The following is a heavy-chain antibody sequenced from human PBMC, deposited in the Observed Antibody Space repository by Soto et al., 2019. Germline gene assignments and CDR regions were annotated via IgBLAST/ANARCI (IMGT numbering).Heavy chain of an antibody. CDR2: ISDTGGST. D-gene: IGHD1-1*01. CDR3: AKGGTGSSVGGYMDV. J-gene: IGHJ6*03. Sequence: EVQLLESGGGLVQPGGSLRLSCAASGFTFSSYAMSWVRQAPGKGLEWVSAISDTGGSTYHADSVKGRFTISRDNSKNTLYLLMNSPRAEDTAIYYCAKGGTGSSVGGYMDVWGNGTTVTVSS. CDR1: GFTFSSYA. V-gene: IGHV3-23*01.